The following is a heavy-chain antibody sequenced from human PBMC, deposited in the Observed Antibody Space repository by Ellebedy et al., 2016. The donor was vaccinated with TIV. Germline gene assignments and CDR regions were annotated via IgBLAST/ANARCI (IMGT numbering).Heavy chain of an antibody. CDR3: ARGYCSGDTCHSGWFDP. D-gene: IGHD2-15*01. J-gene: IGHJ5*02. V-gene: IGHV3-53*01. CDR2: IYSSGST. CDR1: GFTVTRNY. Sequence: GGSLRLSXVVSGFTVTRNYISWVRQAPGQGPEWVSSIYSSGSTFYTDSVKGRFTISRDEAKNTVYLQMNSLTVEDTAIYYCARGYCSGDTCHSGWFDPWGQGTQVTVS.